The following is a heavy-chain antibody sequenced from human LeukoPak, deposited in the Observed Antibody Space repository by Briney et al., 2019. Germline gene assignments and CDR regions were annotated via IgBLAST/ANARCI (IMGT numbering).Heavy chain of an antibody. CDR2: ISSSSSTI. D-gene: IGHD3-22*01. J-gene: IGHJ3*02. V-gene: IGHV3-48*01. CDR3: GTDSSGYDAFDI. CDR1: GFTFSSYS. Sequence: QPGGSLRLSCAASGFTFSSYSMNRVRQAPGKGLEWVSYISSSSSTIYYADSVKGRFTISRDNAKNSLYLQMNSLRAEDTAVYYCGTDSSGYDAFDIWGQGTMVTVSS.